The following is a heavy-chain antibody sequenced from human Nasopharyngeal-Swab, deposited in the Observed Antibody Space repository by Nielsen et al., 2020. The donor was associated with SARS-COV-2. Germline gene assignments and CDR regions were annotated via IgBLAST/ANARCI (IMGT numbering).Heavy chain of an antibody. J-gene: IGHJ6*02. CDR1: GFTFSDHY. Sequence: GGSLRLSCAASGFTFSDHYMDWVRQAPGKGLEWVGRTRNKANSYTTEYAASVKGRFTISRDDSKNSLYLQMNSLKTEDTAVYHCARESKGYYYGMDVWGQGTTVTVSS. CDR2: TRNKANSYTT. CDR3: ARESKGYYYGMDV. V-gene: IGHV3-72*01.